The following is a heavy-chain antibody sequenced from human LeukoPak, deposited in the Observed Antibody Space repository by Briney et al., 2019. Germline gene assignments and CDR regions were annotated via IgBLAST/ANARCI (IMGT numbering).Heavy chain of an antibody. J-gene: IGHJ4*02. CDR1: GFTFTSSS. Sequence: ASVKVSCKASGFTFTSSSIQWIRQARGQRLEWIGWIVGDSTDTYYAQRFQERVTIARDMSTSTAYLELSSLRSEDTAEYYCAADPDTTMAFDCWGQGTLVTVSS. CDR2: IVGDSTDT. CDR3: AADPDTTMAFDC. V-gene: IGHV1-58*02. D-gene: IGHD5-18*01.